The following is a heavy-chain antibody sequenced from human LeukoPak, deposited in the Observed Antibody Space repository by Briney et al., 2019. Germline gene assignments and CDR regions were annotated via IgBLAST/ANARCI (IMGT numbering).Heavy chain of an antibody. Sequence: PGGSLRLSCAASGFTFSSYAMHWVRQAPGKGLEWVAVISYDGSNKYYADSVKGRFTISRDNPKNTLYLQMNSLRAEDTAVYYCARDRGPFGEDAFDIWGQGTMVTVSS. J-gene: IGHJ3*02. V-gene: IGHV3-30-3*01. CDR1: GFTFSSYA. CDR3: ARDRGPFGEDAFDI. CDR2: ISYDGSNK. D-gene: IGHD3-16*01.